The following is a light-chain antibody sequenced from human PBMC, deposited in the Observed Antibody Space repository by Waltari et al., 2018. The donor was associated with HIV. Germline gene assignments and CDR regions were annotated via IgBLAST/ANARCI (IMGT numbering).Light chain of an antibody. CDR3: QQYNSYWIT. CDR1: QSISSW. Sequence: DIKMTQSPSTLSASVGDRVTITCRASQSISSWLAWYQQKPGKAPKLLIYKASSLESGVPSRFSGSGSGTEFTLTISSLQPDDFATYYCQQYNSYWITFGPGTKVDIK. J-gene: IGKJ3*01. CDR2: KAS. V-gene: IGKV1-5*03.